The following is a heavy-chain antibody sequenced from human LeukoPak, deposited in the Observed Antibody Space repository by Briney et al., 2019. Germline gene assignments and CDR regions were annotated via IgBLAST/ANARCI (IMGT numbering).Heavy chain of an antibody. V-gene: IGHV4-59*01. D-gene: IGHD2-2*01. CDR3: ARVRYCSTNRCYDREFDN. CDR2: IFYCVNT. J-gene: IGHJ4*02. CDR1: GGSIGIYY. Sequence: SESRSPTCTVYGGSIGIYYCSWIRQPPGQVLEWIGYIFYCVNTNYNPSLKSRVNISVDTSKNQFSLKLNSVTAADTAVYYCARVRYCSTNRCYDREFDNWGQGTLVTVSS.